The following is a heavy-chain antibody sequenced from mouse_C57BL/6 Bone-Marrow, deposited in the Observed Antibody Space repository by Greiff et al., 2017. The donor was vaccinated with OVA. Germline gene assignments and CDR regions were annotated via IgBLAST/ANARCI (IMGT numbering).Heavy chain of an antibody. Sequence: VTLKVSGPGLLQPSQTLSLTCSFSGFSLSTFGMGVGWIRQPSGKGLEWLAHIWWDDDKYSHPALKSRLTISKNTSKNPVCLKSANVDTAGTATYYCARMRYYGSGYEFADWGQGTLVTVSA. V-gene: IGHV8-8*01. J-gene: IGHJ3*01. CDR3: ARMRYYGSGYEFAD. D-gene: IGHD1-1*01. CDR2: IWWDDDK. CDR1: GFSLSTFGMG.